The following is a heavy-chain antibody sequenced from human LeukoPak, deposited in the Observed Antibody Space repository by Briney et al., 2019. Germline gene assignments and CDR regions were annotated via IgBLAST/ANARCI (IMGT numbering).Heavy chain of an antibody. CDR1: GFTFSNAW. J-gene: IGHJ4*02. CDR2: ITTKAEGGTT. CDR3: TILGYCTNGVCPTHYC. Sequence: GGSLRLPCAASGFTFSNAWMNWVRQAPGKGLEWVGRITTKAEGGTTDYAAPVKGRFSISRDDSKNTLYLQMNSLKTEDTAVYYCTILGYCTNGVCPTHYCWGQGTLVTVSS. D-gene: IGHD2-8*01. V-gene: IGHV3-15*01.